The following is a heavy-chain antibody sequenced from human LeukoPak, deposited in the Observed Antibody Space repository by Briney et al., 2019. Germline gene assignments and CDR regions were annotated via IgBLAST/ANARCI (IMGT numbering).Heavy chain of an antibody. D-gene: IGHD5-18*01. V-gene: IGHV4-4*07. CDR3: VRQGYNYGAFNV. Sequence: SETLSLTCAVSGDSISCCYWTWIRESAGGGGEWSGRVFVTGTTNYNPSLQGRVTMSVDRSKSQFSLRLSSVTAADTAVYYCVRQGYNYGAFNVWGQGTLVTVSS. CDR1: GDSISCCY. CDR2: VFVTGTT. J-gene: IGHJ4*02.